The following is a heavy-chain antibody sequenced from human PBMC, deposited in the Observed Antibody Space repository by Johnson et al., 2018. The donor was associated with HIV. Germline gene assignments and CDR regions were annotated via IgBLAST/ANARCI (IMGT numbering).Heavy chain of an antibody. V-gene: IGHV3-30-3*01. J-gene: IGHJ3*02. CDR3: ARDSSNSFRFEMYAFDI. CDR2: MSYDGINK. CDR1: GFTFSSNP. Sequence: QVQLVESGGGVVQPGRSLRLSCAASGFTFSSNPMHWVRQAPGKGLEWVAVMSYDGINKYYADSVKGRFTISRDNSKYTLYLQMNSLRPEDTAVYYCARDSSNSFRFEMYAFDIWGQGTMVTVSS. D-gene: IGHD6-6*01.